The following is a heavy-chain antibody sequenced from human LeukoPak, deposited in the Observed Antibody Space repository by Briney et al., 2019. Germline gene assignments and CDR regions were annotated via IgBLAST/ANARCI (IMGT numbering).Heavy chain of an antibody. CDR3: ARLYSGSPIDY. J-gene: IGHJ4*02. Sequence: SETLSLTCTVSDYSISSGYYWGWIRQPPGKGLEWIGNIYHSGSTYFNPSLKSRVTISVDTSKNQFSLKLTSGTAADTAVYYCARLYSGSPIDYWGQGTLVTVSS. CDR1: DYSISSGYY. CDR2: IYHSGST. D-gene: IGHD1-26*01. V-gene: IGHV4-38-2*02.